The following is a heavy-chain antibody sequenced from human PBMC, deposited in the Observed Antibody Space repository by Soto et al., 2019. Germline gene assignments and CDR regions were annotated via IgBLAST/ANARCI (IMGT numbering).Heavy chain of an antibody. Sequence: GGSLRLSCTASGFPFSNYAMSWVRQAPGKGLEWVSTFSSGGGGTYYADSVKGRFTISRDNSKNTLSLQMNSLRAEDTAVYYCASLSSLFVDTAMVNSFDYWGQGTLVTVSS. J-gene: IGHJ4*02. V-gene: IGHV3-23*01. CDR2: FSSGGGGT. CDR1: GFPFSNYA. D-gene: IGHD5-18*01. CDR3: ASLSSLFVDTAMVNSFDY.